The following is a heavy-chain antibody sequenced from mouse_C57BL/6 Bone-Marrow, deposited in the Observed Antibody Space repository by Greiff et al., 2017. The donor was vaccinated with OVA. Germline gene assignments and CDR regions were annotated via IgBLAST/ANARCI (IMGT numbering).Heavy chain of an antibody. J-gene: IGHJ4*01. V-gene: IGHV1-76*01. CDR1: GYTFTDYY. Sequence: VQLQQSGAELVRPGASVKLSCKASGYTFTDYYINWVEQRPGQGLEWIARIYPGSGNTYYNEKFKGKATLTAEKSSSTAYMQLSSLTSEDSAVYFCSFYYYGSSHYYYAMDYWGQGTSVTVSS. D-gene: IGHD1-1*01. CDR3: SFYYYGSSHYYYAMDY. CDR2: IYPGSGNT.